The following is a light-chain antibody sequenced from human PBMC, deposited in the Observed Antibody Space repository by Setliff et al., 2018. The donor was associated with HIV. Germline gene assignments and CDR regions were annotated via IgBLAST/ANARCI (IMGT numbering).Light chain of an antibody. Sequence: QSVLTQPPSVSAAPGQKVTISCSGSSSNIANDYVSWFQQVPGTAPKLLIYENNKRPSGTPERVSASKSGTSATLGITGLQTGDEADYYCGAWDNSLSVYVFGTGTKVT. J-gene: IGLJ1*01. CDR3: GAWDNSLSVYV. CDR2: ENN. V-gene: IGLV1-51*02. CDR1: SSNIANDY.